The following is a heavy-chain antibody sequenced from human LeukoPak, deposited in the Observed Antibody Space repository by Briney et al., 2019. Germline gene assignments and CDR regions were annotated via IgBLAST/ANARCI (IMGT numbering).Heavy chain of an antibody. Sequence: GGSLRLSCTASGFTFDDYAMHWVRQTPGKGLEWVSGISWNSGSITYADSVKGRFTISRDNAKNSLYLQMNSLRAEDTAVYYCARPHSSSWYGYNWFDPWGQGTLVTVSS. CDR3: ARPHSSSWYGYNWFDP. CDR1: GFTFDDYA. J-gene: IGHJ5*02. D-gene: IGHD6-13*01. CDR2: ISWNSGSI. V-gene: IGHV3-9*01.